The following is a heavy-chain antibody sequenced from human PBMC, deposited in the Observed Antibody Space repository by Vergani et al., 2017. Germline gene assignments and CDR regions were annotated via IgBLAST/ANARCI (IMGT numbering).Heavy chain of an antibody. V-gene: IGHV4-61*02. CDR1: GGSISSGSYY. CDR3: ARDSSGWYRY. Sequence: QLQLQESGPGLVKPSETLSLTCTVSGGSISSGSYYWSWIRQPAGKGLEWIGRIYTSGSTNYNPSLKSRVTISVDTSKNQFSLKLSSVTAADTAVYYCARDSSGWYRYWGQGTLVTVSS. D-gene: IGHD6-19*01. CDR2: IYTSGST. J-gene: IGHJ4*02.